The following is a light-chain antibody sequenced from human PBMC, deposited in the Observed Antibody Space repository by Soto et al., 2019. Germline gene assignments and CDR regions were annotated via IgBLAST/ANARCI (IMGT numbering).Light chain of an antibody. CDR1: QSVSTW. J-gene: IGKJ4*01. V-gene: IGKV1-5*03. CDR3: HQYHIYPGT. Sequence: DSQMTQSPSTLYASVGDRVTITCRVSQSVSTWLAWYQQKPGKAAKLMIHKAATLENGVPSRFSGRGSGTDFTLTISLLQPDDFPTYYFHQYHIYPGTFGGGTKVVIK. CDR2: KAA.